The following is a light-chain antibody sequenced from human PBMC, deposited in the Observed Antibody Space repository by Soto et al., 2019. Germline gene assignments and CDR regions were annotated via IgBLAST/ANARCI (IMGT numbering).Light chain of an antibody. V-gene: IGLV2-8*01. CDR1: SSDVGGYNY. CDR2: EVT. J-gene: IGLJ3*02. Sequence: QSVLSQPPSASGSRGQSVTIPCTGTSSDVGGYNYVSWYKQYPGRAPKLMIYEVTKRPSGVPDRFSGSKSGNTASLTVSGLQAEDEADYYCSSYAASNNFYFVFGGGTKVTVL. CDR3: SSYAASNNFYFV.